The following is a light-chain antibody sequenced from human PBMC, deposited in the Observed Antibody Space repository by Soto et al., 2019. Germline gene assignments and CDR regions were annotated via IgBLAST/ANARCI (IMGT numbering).Light chain of an antibody. CDR2: SAS. CDR1: QSISSH. J-gene: IGKJ3*01. Sequence: DIQMTQSPSSLSASVGDRVSITCRTSQSISSHLNWYQQKQGRAPKLMIYSASYLETGVPLRFSGSGSGTDFTLTISGLQPEDVATYYCQQSHNSPPFTFGPGTRVEIK. CDR3: QQSHNSPPFT. V-gene: IGKV1-39*01.